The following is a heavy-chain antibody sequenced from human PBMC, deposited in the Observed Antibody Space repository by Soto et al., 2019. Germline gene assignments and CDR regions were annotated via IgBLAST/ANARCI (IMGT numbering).Heavy chain of an antibody. D-gene: IGHD2-15*01. Sequence: QVQLVQSGAEVKKPGSSVKVSCKASGGTFSSYAISWVRQAPGQGLEWMGGIIPIFGTANYAQKFQGRVTITADKSTSRAYMELGSLRSEDTAVYYCARDPYCSGGSCYDYYGMDVWGQGTTVTVSS. CDR3: ARDPYCSGGSCYDYYGMDV. CDR1: GGTFSSYA. CDR2: IIPIFGTA. V-gene: IGHV1-69*06. J-gene: IGHJ6*02.